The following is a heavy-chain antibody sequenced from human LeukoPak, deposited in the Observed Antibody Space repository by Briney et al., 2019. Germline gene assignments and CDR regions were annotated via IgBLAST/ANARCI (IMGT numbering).Heavy chain of an antibody. CDR3: ARDSSIWFGELFR. CDR2: ISYDGSNK. D-gene: IGHD3-10*01. Sequence: GRPLRLYCAASGFTFSSYAMHWVRQAPGKGLEWVAVISYDGSNKYYADSVKGRFTISRDNSKNTLYLQMNSLRAEDTAVYYYARDSSIWFGELFRWGQGTLVTVSS. J-gene: IGHJ4*02. CDR1: GFTFSSYA. V-gene: IGHV3-30-3*01.